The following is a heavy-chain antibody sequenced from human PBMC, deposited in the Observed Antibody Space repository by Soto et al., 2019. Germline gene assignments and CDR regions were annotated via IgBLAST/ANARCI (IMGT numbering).Heavy chain of an antibody. CDR1: GFTFSSYA. Sequence: EVQLLEPGGGLVQPGGSLRLSCAASGFTFSSYAMSWVRQAPGKGLEWVSAISGSGGSTYYADSVKGRFTISRDNSKNTLYLQMNSLRAEDTAVYYCAKPCAMVGHFDYWGQGTLVTVSS. D-gene: IGHD2-8*01. CDR2: ISGSGGST. CDR3: AKPCAMVGHFDY. V-gene: IGHV3-23*01. J-gene: IGHJ4*02.